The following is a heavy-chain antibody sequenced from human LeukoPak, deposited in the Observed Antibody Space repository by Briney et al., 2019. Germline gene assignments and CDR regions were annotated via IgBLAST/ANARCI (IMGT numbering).Heavy chain of an antibody. J-gene: IGHJ4*02. CDR1: GFTFSSYG. CDR2: ISYDGSNK. V-gene: IGHV3-30*18. CDR3: AKGRIDY. Sequence: GRSLRLSCAASGFTFSSYGMHWVRRAPGKGLEWVAVISYDGSNKYYADSVKGRFTISRDNSKNTLYLQMNSLRAEDTAVYYCAKGRIDYWGQGTLVTVSS.